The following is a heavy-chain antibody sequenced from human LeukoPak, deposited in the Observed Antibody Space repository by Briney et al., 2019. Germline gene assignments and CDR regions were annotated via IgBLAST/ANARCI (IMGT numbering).Heavy chain of an antibody. CDR3: AKVDLGKLELRPLYYFDY. D-gene: IGHD1-7*01. J-gene: IGHJ4*02. CDR1: GFTFSSYG. Sequence: PGGSLRLSCAASGFTFSSYGMHWVRQAPGKGLEWVAVISYDGSNKYYADSVKGRFTISRDNSKNTLYLQMNSLRAEDTAVYYCAKVDLGKLELRPLYYFDYWGQGTLVTVSS. V-gene: IGHV3-30*18. CDR2: ISYDGSNK.